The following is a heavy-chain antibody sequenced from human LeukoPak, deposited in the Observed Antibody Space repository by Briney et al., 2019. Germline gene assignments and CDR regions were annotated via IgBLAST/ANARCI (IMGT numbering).Heavy chain of an antibody. J-gene: IGHJ3*02. CDR3: ARGNVPLDAFDI. V-gene: IGHV4-39*07. D-gene: IGHD4-11*01. CDR2: IYYSGST. Sequence: GSLRLSCAASGFTFSSYSMNWVRQPPGKGLEWIGSIYYSGSTYYNPSLKSRVTISVDTSKNQFSLKLSSVTAADTAVYYCARGNVPLDAFDIWGQGTMVTVSS. CDR1: GFTFSSYS.